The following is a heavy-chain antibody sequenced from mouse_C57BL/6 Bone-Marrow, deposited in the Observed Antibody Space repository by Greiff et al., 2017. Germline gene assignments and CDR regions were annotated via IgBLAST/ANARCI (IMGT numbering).Heavy chain of an antibody. V-gene: IGHV1-64*01. CDR2: IHPNSGST. J-gene: IGHJ4*01. D-gene: IGHD2-4*01. CDR1: GYTFTSYW. CDR3: ARDYDGPPYYYAMDY. Sequence: QVQLQQPGAELVKPGASVKLSCKASGYTFTSYWMHWVKQRPGRGLEWIGMIHPNSGSTNYNEKFKSKATLTVDKSSSTAYMQLSSLTSEDSAVYYCARDYDGPPYYYAMDYWGQGTSVTVSS.